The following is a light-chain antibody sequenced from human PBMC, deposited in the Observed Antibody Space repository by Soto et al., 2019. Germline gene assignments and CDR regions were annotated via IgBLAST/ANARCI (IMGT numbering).Light chain of an antibody. CDR1: SFNIGSNY. V-gene: IGLV1-47*01. J-gene: IGLJ1*01. CDR2: KNN. CDR3: AACDDSLSVSYV. Sequence: QSVLTQPPSASGTPGQRVTISCSGSSFNIGSNYVYWYQQLPGTAPKLLIYKNNQRPSGVPDRFSGSKSGTSASLAISGLRSEDEADYYCAACDDSLSVSYVFGTGTKVTVL.